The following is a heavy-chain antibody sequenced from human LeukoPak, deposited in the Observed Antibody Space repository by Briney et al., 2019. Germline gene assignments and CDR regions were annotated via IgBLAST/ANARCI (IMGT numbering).Heavy chain of an antibody. Sequence: GGSLRLSCTASGFTFGDYAMSWFRQAPGKGLEWVGFIRSKAYGGTTEYAASVKGRFTISRDDSKSIAYLQMNSLKTEDTAVYYCTRGPGYYDYVWGSYRLRYFDYWGQGTLVTVSS. CDR3: TRGPGYYDYVWGSYRLRYFDY. CDR1: GFTFGDYA. J-gene: IGHJ4*02. V-gene: IGHV3-49*03. CDR2: IRSKAYGGTT. D-gene: IGHD3-16*02.